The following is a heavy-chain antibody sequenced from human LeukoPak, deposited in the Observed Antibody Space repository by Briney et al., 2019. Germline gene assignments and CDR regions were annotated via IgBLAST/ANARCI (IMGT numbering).Heavy chain of an antibody. Sequence: PSETLSLTCAVSGGSISSGGYYWNWIRQPPGKGLEWIGESNHRGSTNYNPSLKSRVTISVDTSKNQFSLKLSSVTAADTAVYYCARVGPGRPRGDYWGQGTLVTVSS. CDR1: GGSISSGGYY. D-gene: IGHD3-10*01. V-gene: IGHV4-34*01. CDR3: ARVGPGRPRGDY. CDR2: SNHRGST. J-gene: IGHJ4*02.